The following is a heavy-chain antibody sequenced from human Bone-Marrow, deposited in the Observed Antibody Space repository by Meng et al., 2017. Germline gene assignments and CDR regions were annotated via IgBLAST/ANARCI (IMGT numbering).Heavy chain of an antibody. D-gene: IGHD7-27*01. CDR3: ARVAWGFDY. J-gene: IGHJ4*02. CDR2: INSDGSST. CDR1: GTTFNNYW. V-gene: IGHV3-74*01. Sequence: VQLWVSGGGVVQPGGSLRLSFVDTGTTFNNYWMHWVRQAPGKGLVWVSRINSDGSSTSYADSVKGRFTISRDNAKNTLYLQMNSLTAEDTAIYYCARVAWGFDYWGQGTLVTVSS.